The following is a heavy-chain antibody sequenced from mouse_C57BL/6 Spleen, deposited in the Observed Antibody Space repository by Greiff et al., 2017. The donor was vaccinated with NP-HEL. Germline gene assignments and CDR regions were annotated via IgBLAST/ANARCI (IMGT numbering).Heavy chain of an antibody. J-gene: IGHJ3*01. CDR2: IDPEAGDT. D-gene: IGHD2-2*01. CDR1: GFNITDYY. CDR3: TPLWLWFAY. V-gene: IGHV14-1*01. Sequence: VQLQQSGAELVRPGASVKLSCTASGFNITDYYMHWVKQRPEQGLEWIGRIDPEAGDTEYAPKFQGKATMTADTSSNTAYLQLSSLTSEDTAVYYCTPLWLWFAYWGQGTLVTVSA.